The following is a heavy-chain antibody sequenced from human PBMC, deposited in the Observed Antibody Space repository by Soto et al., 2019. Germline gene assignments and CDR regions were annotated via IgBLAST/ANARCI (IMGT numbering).Heavy chain of an antibody. Sequence: QVQLVESGGGVVQPGRSLRLSCAASGFTFSSYGMHWVRQAPGKGLEWVAVIWYDGSNKYYADSVKGRFTISRDNSKNTLYLQMNSLRAEDTAVYYCARDLEGVTTVVTSYDYYGMDVWGQGTTVTVSS. J-gene: IGHJ6*02. CDR3: ARDLEGVTTVVTSYDYYGMDV. D-gene: IGHD1-26*01. CDR2: IWYDGSNK. CDR1: GFTFSSYG. V-gene: IGHV3-33*01.